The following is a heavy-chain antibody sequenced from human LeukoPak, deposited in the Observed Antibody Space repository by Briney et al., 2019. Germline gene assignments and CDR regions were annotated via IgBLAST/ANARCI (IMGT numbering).Heavy chain of an antibody. Sequence: SETLSLTCAVYGGSFSGYYWSWIRQPPGKGLEWIGEINHSGNTNYNPSLMSRVTISVDTSKKQFSLKLSSVTAADTAVYYCARAADYLGSGSQLGYWGQGILVTVSS. V-gene: IGHV4-34*01. CDR3: ARAADYLGSGSQLGY. CDR1: GGSFSGYY. D-gene: IGHD3-10*01. J-gene: IGHJ4*02. CDR2: INHSGNT.